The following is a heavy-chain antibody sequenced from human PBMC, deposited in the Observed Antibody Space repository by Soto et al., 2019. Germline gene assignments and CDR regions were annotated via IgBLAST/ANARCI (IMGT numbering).Heavy chain of an antibody. J-gene: IGHJ6*02. Sequence: QVQLVQSGAEVMQPGSSVRVSCKASGGTFSSYAISWVRQAPGQGLEWMGGIIPIFGTADYAQKFQGRVTITSDESTTTAYMELSSLRSEDTAVYFCARDKDRVRFGGNYSYGMDVWGQGPTVTVSS. D-gene: IGHD3-3*01. CDR3: ARDKDRVRFGGNYSYGMDV. V-gene: IGHV1-69*05. CDR2: IIPIFGTA. CDR1: GGTFSSYA.